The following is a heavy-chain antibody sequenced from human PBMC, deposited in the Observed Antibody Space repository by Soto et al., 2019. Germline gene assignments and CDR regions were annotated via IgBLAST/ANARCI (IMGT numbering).Heavy chain of an antibody. V-gene: IGHV3-7*01. J-gene: IGHJ6*02. CDR3: AKRVRSGWFRFYQGVDA. CDR1: GFIFSSSS. CDR2: IRHDGSEK. Sequence: PGGSLRLSCAASGFIFSSSSMSWVRRAPGKGLEWLAYIRHDGSEKLYVDSVEGRFTVSRDNAKRSFFLEMNSLRAEDTAVYYCAKRVRSGWFRFYQGVDAWGQGTAVTVSS. D-gene: IGHD6-19*01.